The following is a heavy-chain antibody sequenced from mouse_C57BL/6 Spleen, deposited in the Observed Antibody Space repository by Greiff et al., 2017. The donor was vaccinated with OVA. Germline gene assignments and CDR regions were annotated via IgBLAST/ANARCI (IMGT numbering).Heavy chain of an antibody. J-gene: IGHJ4*01. D-gene: IGHD2-5*01. CDR2: ISDGGSYT. CDR3: ARAGYSNFYAMDY. V-gene: IGHV5-4*03. CDR1: GFTFSSYA. Sequence: EVMLVESGGGLVKPGGSLKLSCAASGFTFSSYAMSWVRQTPEKRLEWVATISDGGSYTYYPDNVKGRFTISRDNAKNNLYLQMSHLKSEDTAMYYCARAGYSNFYAMDYWGQGTSVTVSS.